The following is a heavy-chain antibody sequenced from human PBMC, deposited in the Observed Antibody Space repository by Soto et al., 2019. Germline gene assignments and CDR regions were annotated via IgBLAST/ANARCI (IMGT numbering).Heavy chain of an antibody. V-gene: IGHV1-69*04. CDR1: ADTFSSFP. Sequence: QVQLVQSGAEVRETGSSVKVSCKASADTFSSFPLNWVRQAPGQGLEWMGRIIPILDIANYAQSFQGRVTITADKSTSTSYMELSSLRSEDTAVYYCARDRGPNAGWGQGTLVIVSS. CDR3: ARDRGPNAG. CDR2: IIPILDIA. J-gene: IGHJ4*02.